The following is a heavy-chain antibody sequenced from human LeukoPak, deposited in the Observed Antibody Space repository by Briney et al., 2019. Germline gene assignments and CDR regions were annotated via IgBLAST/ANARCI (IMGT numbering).Heavy chain of an antibody. J-gene: IGHJ4*02. CDR3: ARETTVTYDY. CDR2: ISSSSSYI. Sequence: GGSLRLSCAASGFTFGSYSMNWVRQAPGKGLEWVSSISSSSSYIYYADSVKGRFTISRDNAKNSLYLQMNSLRAEDTAVYYCARETTVTYDYWGQGTLVTVSS. CDR1: GFTFGSYS. V-gene: IGHV3-21*01. D-gene: IGHD4-17*01.